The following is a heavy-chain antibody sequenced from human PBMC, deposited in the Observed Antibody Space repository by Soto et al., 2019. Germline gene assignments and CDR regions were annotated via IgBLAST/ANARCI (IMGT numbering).Heavy chain of an antibody. J-gene: IGHJ4*02. V-gene: IGHV3-33*01. Sequence: ESGGGVVQPGRSLRLSCAASGFTFSSYGMHWVRQAPGKGLEWVAVIWYDGSNKYYADSVKGRFTISRDNSKNTLYLQMNSLRAEDTAVYYCARARGSSSWSTLYYFDYWGQGTLVTVSS. CDR1: GFTFSSYG. D-gene: IGHD6-13*01. CDR2: IWYDGSNK. CDR3: ARARGSSSWSTLYYFDY.